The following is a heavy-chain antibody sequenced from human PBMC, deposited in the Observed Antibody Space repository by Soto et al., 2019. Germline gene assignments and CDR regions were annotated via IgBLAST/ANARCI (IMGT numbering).Heavy chain of an antibody. CDR3: ASHYDMWSGYLSPVDY. CDR2: IDTSSTKI. CDR1: GYTFSDYY. Sequence: QVQLVESGGDLVKRGGSLRLSCAASGYTFSDYYMSWIRQARGKGLEWISYIDTSSTKIYYADYVKGRFTISRDNAKNSLYLEMNSLRDEDTAVYYCASHYDMWSGYLSPVDYWGQGTLVTVSS. D-gene: IGHD3-3*01. J-gene: IGHJ4*02. V-gene: IGHV3-11*01.